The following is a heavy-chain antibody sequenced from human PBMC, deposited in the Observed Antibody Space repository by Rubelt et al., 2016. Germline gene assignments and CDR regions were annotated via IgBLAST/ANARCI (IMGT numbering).Heavy chain of an antibody. Sequence: EVQLVESGGGLVQPGGSLRLSCTASAFSFTSYWMAWVRQAPGKGLEWVATIKPDGSEQYYVDSVKGRFAISRDNAKNSLFLQMNSLGSEDTALYYCATDLNWENYWGQGTLVTVSS. D-gene: IGHD7-27*01. CDR1: AFSFTSYW. CDR2: IKPDGSEQ. CDR3: ATDLNWENY. V-gene: IGHV3-7*04. J-gene: IGHJ4*02.